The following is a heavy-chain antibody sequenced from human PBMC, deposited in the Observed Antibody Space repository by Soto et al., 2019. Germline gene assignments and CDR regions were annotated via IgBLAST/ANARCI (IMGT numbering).Heavy chain of an antibody. J-gene: IGHJ3*02. CDR1: GYSFTSYW. CDR3: ARQSFTAFIAFDI. V-gene: IGHV5-51*07. Sequence: PGESLKISCKGSGYSFTSYWIGWVHQMPGKGLEWMGIIYPGDSDTRYSPSFQGQVTTSADKSISTAYLQWSSLKASDTAMYYCARQSFTAFIAFDIWGQGTMVTVSS. D-gene: IGHD5-18*01. CDR2: IYPGDSDT.